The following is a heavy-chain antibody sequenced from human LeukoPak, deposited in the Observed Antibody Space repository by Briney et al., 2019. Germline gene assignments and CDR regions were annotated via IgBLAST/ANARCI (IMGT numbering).Heavy chain of an antibody. D-gene: IGHD3-22*01. V-gene: IGHV1-2*02. CDR3: ARQGGYYDSSGYIGY. CDR1: GYTFTGYY. J-gene: IGHJ4*02. Sequence: ASVKVSCKASGYTFTGYYMHWVRQAPGQGLEWMGWINPNSGGTNYAQKFQGRVTMTRDTSISTAYLQWSSLKASDTAMYYCARQGGYYDSSGYIGYWGQGTLVTVSS. CDR2: INPNSGGT.